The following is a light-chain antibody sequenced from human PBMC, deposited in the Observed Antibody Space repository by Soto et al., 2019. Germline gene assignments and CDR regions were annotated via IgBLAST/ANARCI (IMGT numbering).Light chain of an antibody. Sequence: EIVMTQSPATLSVSPGERATLSCRASQSVSTNLAWYQQKPGQGPRLLIFGASTRAIGIPARFSGSGSGTDFTLTISRLEPEDFAVYYCQQYGSLSWTFGQGTKVDIK. J-gene: IGKJ1*01. CDR3: QQYGSLSWT. CDR2: GAS. V-gene: IGKV3-15*01. CDR1: QSVSTN.